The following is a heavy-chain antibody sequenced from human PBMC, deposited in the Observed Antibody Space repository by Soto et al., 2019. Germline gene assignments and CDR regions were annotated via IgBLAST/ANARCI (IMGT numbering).Heavy chain of an antibody. CDR3: ATGLVQLWLRAAGMDV. CDR1: GYSFTSYW. Sequence: GESLKISCKGSGYSFTSYWISWVRQMPGKGLEWMGRIDPSDSYTNYSPSFQGHVTISADKSISTAYLQWSSLKASDTAMYYCATGLVQLWLRAAGMDVCGQGTTVTVYS. D-gene: IGHD5-18*01. V-gene: IGHV5-10-1*01. J-gene: IGHJ6*02. CDR2: IDPSDSYT.